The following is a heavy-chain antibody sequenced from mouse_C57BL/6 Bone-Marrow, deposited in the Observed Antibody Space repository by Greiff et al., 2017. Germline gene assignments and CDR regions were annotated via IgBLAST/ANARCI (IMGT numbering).Heavy chain of an antibody. J-gene: IGHJ3*01. V-gene: IGHV1-76*01. CDR1: GYTFTDYY. Sequence: VHLVESGAELVRPGASVKLSCKASGYTFTDYYINWVKQRPGQGLEWIARIYPGSGNTYYNEKFKGKATLTAEKSSSTAYMQLSSLTSEDSAVYFCATLPFAYWGQGTLVTVSA. CDR2: IYPGSGNT. CDR3: ATLPFAY.